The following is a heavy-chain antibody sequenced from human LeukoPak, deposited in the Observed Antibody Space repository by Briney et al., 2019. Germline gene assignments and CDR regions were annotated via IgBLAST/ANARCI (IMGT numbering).Heavy chain of an antibody. V-gene: IGHV3-23*01. CDR1: GFTSSSYA. CDR2: ISGSGDNT. Sequence: PGGSLRLSCAASGFTSSSYAMSWVRQAPGKGLEWVSGISGSGDNTYYADSVKGRFTISRDNSKNTLYVQVNSLRTEDTAAYYCAKGSYYDSSGSFYFDYWGQGTLVTVSS. J-gene: IGHJ4*02. D-gene: IGHD3-22*01. CDR3: AKGSYYDSSGSFYFDY.